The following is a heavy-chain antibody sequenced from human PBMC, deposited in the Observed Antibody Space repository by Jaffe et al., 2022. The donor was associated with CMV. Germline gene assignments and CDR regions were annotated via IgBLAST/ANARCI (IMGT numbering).Heavy chain of an antibody. V-gene: IGHV3-15*01. J-gene: IGHJ4*02. D-gene: IGHD5-12*01. CDR2: IKSDNDGGTT. CDR3: TTAYREGYNYRVSDH. Sequence: EVQLVESGGGLVKPGGTLRLSCVASGFTFSDAWMTWVRQAPGKGLEWVGRIKSDNDGGTTDYATPVKGRFTISRDSSRTTLYLLMNSLKTEDTAVYYCTTAYREGYNYRVSDHWGQGTLVTVSS. CDR1: GFTFSDAW.